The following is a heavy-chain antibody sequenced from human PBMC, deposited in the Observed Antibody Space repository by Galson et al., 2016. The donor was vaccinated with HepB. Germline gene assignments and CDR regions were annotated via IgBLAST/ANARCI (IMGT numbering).Heavy chain of an antibody. D-gene: IGHD6-25*01. Sequence: SLRLPCAASGFTVSSNYMSWVRQAPGKGLEWVSVIYSDARTYYADAVKGRFTISRDNSKNTLYLQMNSLRAEDTAVYYCAKLYGWYGSGYFQHWGQGTLVTVSS. CDR2: IYSDART. CDR3: AKLYGWYGSGYFQH. V-gene: IGHV3-53*01. CDR1: GFTVSSNY. J-gene: IGHJ1*01.